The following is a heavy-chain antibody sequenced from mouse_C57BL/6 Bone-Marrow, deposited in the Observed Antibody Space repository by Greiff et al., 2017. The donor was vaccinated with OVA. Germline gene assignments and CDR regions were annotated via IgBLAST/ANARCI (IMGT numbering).Heavy chain of an antibody. J-gene: IGHJ4*01. D-gene: IGHD2-2*01. CDR2: INPSSGYT. V-gene: IGHV1-7*01. Sequence: QVQLKESGAELVKPGASVKLSCKASGYTFTSYWMHWVNQRPGQGLEWIGYINPSSGYTKYNQKFKDKATLTADKSSSTAYMQLSSLTYEDSAVXYCARGRRLRLRYYYAMDYWGQGTSVTVSA. CDR1: GYTFTSYW. CDR3: ARGRRLRLRYYYAMDY.